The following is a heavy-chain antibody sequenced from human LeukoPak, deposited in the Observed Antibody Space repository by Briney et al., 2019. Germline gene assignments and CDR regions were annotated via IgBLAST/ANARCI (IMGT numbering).Heavy chain of an antibody. Sequence: GGSLRLSCAASGFTFGTYTLTWVRQAPGKGLEWVSSIDSSSSYIHYADSVKGRFTISRDNAKNSMYLEMNSLRAEDTAVYYCAREGAKRGYSGYDAMYWGQGTLVIVSS. D-gene: IGHD5-12*01. CDR1: GFTFGTYT. CDR2: IDSSSSYI. V-gene: IGHV3-21*06. CDR3: AREGAKRGYSGYDAMY. J-gene: IGHJ4*02.